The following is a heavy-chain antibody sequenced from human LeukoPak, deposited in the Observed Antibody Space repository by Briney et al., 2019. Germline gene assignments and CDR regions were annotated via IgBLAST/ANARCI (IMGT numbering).Heavy chain of an antibody. V-gene: IGHV3-64D*06. D-gene: IGHD3-10*01. CDR3: VKTLKYYGSGRGLFDS. CDR2: FSSDGSST. Sequence: GGSLRLSCSASGFTFSSSAMYWVRQAPGKGLEYVSAFSSDGSSTFYADSVKGRFTISRDNSKNMLYLQMSSLRADDTAVYYCVKTLKYYGSGRGLFDSWGQGSLVTVSS. J-gene: IGHJ4*02. CDR1: GFTFSSSA.